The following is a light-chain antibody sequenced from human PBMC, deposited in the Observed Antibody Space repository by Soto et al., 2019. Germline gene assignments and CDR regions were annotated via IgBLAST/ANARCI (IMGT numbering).Light chain of an antibody. CDR1: QSVSNNY. V-gene: IGKV3-20*01. CDR2: GAS. J-gene: IGKJ1*01. Sequence: EIVLTQSPGTLSLSPGERATLSCRASQSVSNNYVAWYQQKPGQAPRLLIYGASNRATGIPDRCSGSGSGTDFTLTISRLEPEDFAVYYCQQYGSSGTFGQGTKVEIK. CDR3: QQYGSSGT.